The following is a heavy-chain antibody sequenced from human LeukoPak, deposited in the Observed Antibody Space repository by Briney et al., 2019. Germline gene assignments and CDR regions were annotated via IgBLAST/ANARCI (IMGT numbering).Heavy chain of an antibody. D-gene: IGHD4-17*01. CDR3: TRRRYGDGYNWFDP. CDR2: IYPGDSDT. Sequence: GESLKISCKASGYNFPNNWIAWVRQMPGKGLELMGIIYPGDSDTRYSPSFQGQVTISADKSITTAYLQWSSLKASDSAMYYCTRRRYGDGYNWFDPWGQGTLVTVSS. J-gene: IGHJ5*02. V-gene: IGHV5-51*01. CDR1: GYNFPNNW.